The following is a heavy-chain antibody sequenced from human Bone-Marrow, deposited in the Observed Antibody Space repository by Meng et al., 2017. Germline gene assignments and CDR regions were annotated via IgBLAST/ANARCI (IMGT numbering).Heavy chain of an antibody. CDR3: ARLGAGIAAAGTTPPPFDY. CDR1: GYSFTSYW. D-gene: IGHD6-13*01. V-gene: IGHV5-51*01. J-gene: IGHJ4*02. Sequence: KVSCKGSGYSFTSYWIGWVRQMPGKGLEWMGIIYPGDSDTRYSPSFQGQVTISADKSISTAYLQWSSLKASDTAMYYCARLGAGIAAAGTTPPPFDYWGQGNLVTVSS. CDR2: IYPGDSDT.